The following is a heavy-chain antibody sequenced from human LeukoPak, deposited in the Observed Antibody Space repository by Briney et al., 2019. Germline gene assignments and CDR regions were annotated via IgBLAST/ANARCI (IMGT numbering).Heavy chain of an antibody. D-gene: IGHD3-22*01. CDR2: ISWNSGSI. Sequence: QSGGSLRLSCAASGYTFGDYAMHWVRQAPGKGLEWVSGISWNSGSIGYADSVKGRFTISRDNAKNSLYLQMNSLRAEDMALYYCAKEVNYDSSGSFDYWGQGTLVTVSS. CDR1: GYTFGDYA. J-gene: IGHJ4*02. V-gene: IGHV3-9*03. CDR3: AKEVNYDSSGSFDY.